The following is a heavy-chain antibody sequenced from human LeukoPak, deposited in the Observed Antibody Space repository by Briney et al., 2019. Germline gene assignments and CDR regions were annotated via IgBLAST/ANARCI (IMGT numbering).Heavy chain of an antibody. D-gene: IGHD3-10*01. CDR2: IIPIFGTA. CDR1: GGTFSSYA. CDR3: ASSMVRGAPGAFDI. V-gene: IGHV1-69*13. J-gene: IGHJ3*02. Sequence: SVKVSCKASGGTFSSYAISWVRQAPGQGLEWMGGIIPIFGTANYAQTFQGRVTVTADESTSTAYMELSSLRSEDTAVYYCASSMVRGAPGAFDIWGQGTMVTVSS.